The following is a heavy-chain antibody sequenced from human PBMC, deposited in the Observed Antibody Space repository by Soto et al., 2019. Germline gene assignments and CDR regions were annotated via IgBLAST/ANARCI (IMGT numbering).Heavy chain of an antibody. D-gene: IGHD2-8*01. J-gene: IGHJ5*02. V-gene: IGHV1-18*04. CDR3: ARNRMVSAIPRWFDP. CDR2: ISAYNGNT. Sequence: GASVKVSCKASGYTFTSYGISWVRQAPGQGLEWMGWISAYNGNTNYAQKLQGRVTMTTDTSTSTAYTELRSLRSDDTAVYYCARNRMVSAIPRWFDPWGQGTLVTVSS. CDR1: GYTFTSYG.